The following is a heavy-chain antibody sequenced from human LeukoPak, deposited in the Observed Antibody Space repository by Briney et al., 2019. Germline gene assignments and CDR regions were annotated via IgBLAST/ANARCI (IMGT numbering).Heavy chain of an antibody. CDR2: ISGDGGST. CDR1: GFTFDDYA. J-gene: IGHJ4*02. V-gene: IGHV3-43*02. CDR3: AKDGHYYGSGSYGDY. D-gene: IGHD3-10*01. Sequence: GGSLRLSCAASGFTFDDYAMHWVRQAPGKGLEWVSLISGDGGSTYYADSVKGRFTISRDNSKNSLYLQMNSLRTEDSALYYCAKDGHYYGSGSYGDYWGQGTLVTVSS.